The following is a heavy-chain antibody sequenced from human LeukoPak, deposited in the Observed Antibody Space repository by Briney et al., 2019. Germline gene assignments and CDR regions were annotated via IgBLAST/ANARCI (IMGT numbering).Heavy chain of an antibody. Sequence: PGGSLRLSCAASGFTFSSYEMNWVRQAPGKGLEWVSYISSSGTTIYYADSVKGRFTISRDNAKNSLFLQMNSLRAEDTAVYYCARDRGNSLDYWGQGILVIVSS. CDR1: GFTFSSYE. CDR3: ARDRGNSLDY. CDR2: ISSSGTTI. D-gene: IGHD4-23*01. V-gene: IGHV3-48*03. J-gene: IGHJ4*02.